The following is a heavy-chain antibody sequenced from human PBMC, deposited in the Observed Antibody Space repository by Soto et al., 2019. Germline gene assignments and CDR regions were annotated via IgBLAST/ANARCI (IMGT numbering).Heavy chain of an antibody. J-gene: IGHJ4*02. V-gene: IGHV5-51*01. CDR1: GYSFTSYL. CDR3: ARHPLYYDFWSGTPKYYFDY. D-gene: IGHD3-3*01. CDR2: IYPGDSDT. Sequence: PGDSLKISWKGYGYSFTSYLIGWVRQMPGKGLEWMGIIYPGDSDTRYSPSFQGQVTISADKSISTAYLQWSSLKASDTAMYYCARHPLYYDFWSGTPKYYFDYWGQGTLVTVPQ.